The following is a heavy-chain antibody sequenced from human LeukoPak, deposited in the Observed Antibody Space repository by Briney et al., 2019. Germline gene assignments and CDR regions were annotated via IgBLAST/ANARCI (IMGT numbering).Heavy chain of an antibody. V-gene: IGHV4-4*07. CDR2: VYTSGSP. CDR3: ARAPRVRDFYFDL. J-gene: IGHJ2*01. Sequence: KSSETLSLTCTISSGSIDRSYWNWNRQSAGRGLEWIGRVYTSGSPNYNPFLKERVTVSLDTSRKQFSLNLTSLTAADTALYFCARAPRVRDFYFDLWGRGALVTVS. D-gene: IGHD3-3*01. CDR1: SGSIDRSY.